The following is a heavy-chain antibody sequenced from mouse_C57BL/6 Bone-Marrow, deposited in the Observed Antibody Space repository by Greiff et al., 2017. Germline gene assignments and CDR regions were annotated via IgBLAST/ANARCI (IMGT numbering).Heavy chain of an antibody. Sequence: VQLQQPGAELVKPGASVKMSCKASGYTFPSYWITWVKQRPGQGLEWIGDLSPGSGSTNYKEKFKSKATLTVYTSSITAYMQLISLTSEDSAVYYCATDIWYFDVWGTGTTVTVSS. CDR3: ATDIWYFDV. CDR2: LSPGSGST. CDR1: GYTFPSYW. J-gene: IGHJ1*03. V-gene: IGHV1-55*01.